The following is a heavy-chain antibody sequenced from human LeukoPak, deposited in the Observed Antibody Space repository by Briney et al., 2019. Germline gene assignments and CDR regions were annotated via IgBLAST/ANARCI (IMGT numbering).Heavy chain of an antibody. D-gene: IGHD3-22*01. CDR3: ARYYYDSSGYYYDY. CDR2: IYYSGST. J-gene: IGHJ4*02. CDR1: GGSINYYY. Sequence: PSETLSLTCTVSGGSINYYYWMWIRQPPGKGLEWIGYIYYSGSTNYNPSLKSRVTISVDTSKNQFSLKLSSVTAADTAVYYCARYYYDSSGYYYDYWGQGTLVTVSS. V-gene: IGHV4-59*01.